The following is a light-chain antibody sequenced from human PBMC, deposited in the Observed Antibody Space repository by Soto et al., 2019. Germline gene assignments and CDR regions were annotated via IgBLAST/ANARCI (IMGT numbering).Light chain of an antibody. CDR1: QNIGDL. V-gene: IGKV1-5*01. Sequence: DIQMTQSPSTLSASVGDRVIITCRASQNIGDLLAWYQQRPGKAPSVLIYDASSLEDGVPSRFSGRRSGTEFTLTISGLQPNDFETYYCQHYNTASPYTFGQGTKLE. CDR3: QHYNTASPYT. CDR2: DAS. J-gene: IGKJ2*01.